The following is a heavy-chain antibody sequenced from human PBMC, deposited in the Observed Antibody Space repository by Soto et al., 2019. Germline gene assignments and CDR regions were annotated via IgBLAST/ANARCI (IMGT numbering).Heavy chain of an antibody. CDR1: GGSISSYY. V-gene: IGHV4-59*01. CDR3: ARDIRGYYDSSGYWFDP. D-gene: IGHD3-22*01. CDR2: IYYSGST. J-gene: IGHJ5*02. Sequence: SETLSLTCTVSGGSISSYYWSWIRQPPGKGLEWIGYIYYSGSTNYNPSLKSRVTISVDTSKNQFSLKLSSVTAADTAVYYCARDIRGYYDSSGYWFDPWGQGTLVTVSS.